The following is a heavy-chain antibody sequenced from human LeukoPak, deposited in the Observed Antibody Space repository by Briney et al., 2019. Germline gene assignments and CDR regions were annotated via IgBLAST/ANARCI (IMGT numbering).Heavy chain of an antibody. CDR3: AREDGSGSDAFDI. Sequence: GGSLRLSCAASGFTVSSNYMSWVRQAPGKGLEWVSAIYSGGSTYYADSVKGRFTISRDNSKNTLYLQMNSLRAEDTAVYYCAREDGSGSDAFDIWGQGTMVTVSS. V-gene: IGHV3-53*01. CDR2: IYSGGST. D-gene: IGHD3-10*01. J-gene: IGHJ3*02. CDR1: GFTVSSNY.